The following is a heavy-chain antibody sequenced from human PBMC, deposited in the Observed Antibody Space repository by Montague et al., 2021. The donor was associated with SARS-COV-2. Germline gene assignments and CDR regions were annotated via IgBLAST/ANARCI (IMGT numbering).Heavy chain of an antibody. CDR1: GASISSGGYF. Sequence: SETLSLTCTVFGASISSGGYFWGWIRQPPGKGLEWIASIHIGGTSYLNPSLKSRVTIPIDSSKNQFSLNVTSVTAADTAVYFCARSRDWYLGNWGQGTLATVSS. CDR3: ARSRDWYLGN. D-gene: IGHD3-9*01. J-gene: IGHJ4*02. V-gene: IGHV4-39*07. CDR2: IHIGGTS.